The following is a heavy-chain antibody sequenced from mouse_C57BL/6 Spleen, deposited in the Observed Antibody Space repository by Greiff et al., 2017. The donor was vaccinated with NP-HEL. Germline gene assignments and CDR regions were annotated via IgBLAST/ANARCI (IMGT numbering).Heavy chain of an antibody. CDR1: GYTFTSYW. V-gene: IGHV1-69*01. CDR2: IDPSDSYT. J-gene: IGHJ2*01. Sequence: QVQLQQPGAELVMPGASVKLSCKASGYTFTSYWMHWVKQRPGQGLAWIGEIDPSDSYTNYNQKFKGKSTLTVDKSSSTAYMQLSSLTSEDSAVYYCARRAGGYDVGGYFDYWGQGTTLTVSS. D-gene: IGHD2-2*01. CDR3: ARRAGGYDVGGYFDY.